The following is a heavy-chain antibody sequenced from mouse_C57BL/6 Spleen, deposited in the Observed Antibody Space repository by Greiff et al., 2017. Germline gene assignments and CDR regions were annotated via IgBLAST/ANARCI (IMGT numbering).Heavy chain of an antibody. J-gene: IGHJ2*01. V-gene: IGHV1-54*01. CDR3: ARSCDGYPFDY. CDR1: GFAFTNYL. Sequence: VKLLQSGADLVRPGSSVKVSCKASGFAFTNYLIEWVKQRPGQGLEWIGVINPGSGGTNYNEKFKGKATLTADKSSSTGYMQLSSLTSEDSAVYFCARSCDGYPFDYWGQGTTLTVSS. CDR2: INPGSGGT. D-gene: IGHD2-3*01.